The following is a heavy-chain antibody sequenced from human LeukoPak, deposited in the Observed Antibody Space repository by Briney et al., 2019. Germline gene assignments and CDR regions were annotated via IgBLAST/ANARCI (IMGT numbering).Heavy chain of an antibody. D-gene: IGHD1-14*01. CDR2: IGNTGRTI. CDR3: VRGDRYFFDY. J-gene: IGHJ4*02. Sequence: SGGSLRLSCAASGFRFSSYEMNWVRQAPGRGLEWVSYIGNTGRTIYYVDSVKGRFTVSRDNAKNSLYLQMNSLRAEDTAIYYCVRGDRYFFDYWGQRTLVTVSS. CDR1: GFRFSSYE. V-gene: IGHV3-48*03.